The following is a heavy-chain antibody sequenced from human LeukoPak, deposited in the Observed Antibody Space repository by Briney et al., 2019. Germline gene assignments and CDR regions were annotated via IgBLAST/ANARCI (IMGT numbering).Heavy chain of an antibody. CDR1: GFDFSSNW. CDR3: AKGSSGSFDY. Sequence: PGGSLRLSCAASGFDFSSNWMHWVRQAPGKGLEWVSAISGSGSSTYYADSVKGRFTISRDNSKNTLYLQMNSLRAEDTAVYYCAKGSSGSFDYWGQGTLVTVSS. CDR2: ISGSGSST. V-gene: IGHV3-23*01. D-gene: IGHD6-19*01. J-gene: IGHJ4*02.